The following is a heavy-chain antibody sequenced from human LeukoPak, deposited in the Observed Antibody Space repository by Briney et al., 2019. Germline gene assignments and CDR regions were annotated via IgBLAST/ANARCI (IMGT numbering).Heavy chain of an antibody. Sequence: GASVKVSCKASGGTFSSYPISWVRQAPGQGLEWMGAITPIFGTANYAQKLQGRVTMTTDTSTSTAYTELRSLRSDDTAVYYCARDGGDFWSGYWDYFDYWGQGTLVTVSS. V-gene: IGHV1-69*05. CDR2: ITPIFGTA. J-gene: IGHJ4*02. CDR1: GGTFSSYP. CDR3: ARDGGDFWSGYWDYFDY. D-gene: IGHD3-3*01.